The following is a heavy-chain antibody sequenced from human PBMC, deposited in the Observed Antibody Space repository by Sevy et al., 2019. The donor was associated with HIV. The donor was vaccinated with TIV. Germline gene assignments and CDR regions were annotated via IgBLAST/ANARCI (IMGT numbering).Heavy chain of an antibody. J-gene: IGHJ4*02. CDR2: ISYDGSNK. V-gene: IGHV3-30*18. CDR3: AKENRGAYSSSWYDY. CDR1: GFTFSSYG. D-gene: IGHD6-13*01. Sequence: GGSLRLSCAASGFTFSSYGMHWVRQAPGKGLEWVAVISYDGSNKYYADSVKGRFTISRDNSKNTLYLQMNSLRAEDTAVYYCAKENRGAYSSSWYDYWGQGTLVTVSS.